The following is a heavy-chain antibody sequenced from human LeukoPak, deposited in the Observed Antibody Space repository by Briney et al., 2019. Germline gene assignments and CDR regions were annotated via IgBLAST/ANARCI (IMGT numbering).Heavy chain of an antibody. J-gene: IGHJ2*01. CDR3: AKGFRWTNLWGYFDL. CDR2: ISGSGDST. V-gene: IGHV3-23*01. Sequence: GSLRLSCAASGFTFSSCGMSWVRQAPGRGLEWVSAISGSGDSTYYADSVKGRFTTSRDNSENTLHLQMNSLRAEDTALYYCAKGFRWTNLWGYFDLWGRGTLVTVSS. CDR1: GFTFSSCG. D-gene: IGHD5-18*01.